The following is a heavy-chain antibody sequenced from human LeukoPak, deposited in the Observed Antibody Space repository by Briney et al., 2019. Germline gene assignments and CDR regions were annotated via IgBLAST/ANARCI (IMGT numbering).Heavy chain of an antibody. CDR3: ARDFLECSRASCLNWFDP. V-gene: IGHV3-21*04. J-gene: IGHJ5*02. Sequence: GGSLRLSCAASGFTFSSYSMNWVRQAPGKGLEWVSSISSSSSYIYYADSVKGRFTISRDNAKNSLYLQMNSLRAEDTAVYYCARDFLECSRASCLNWFDPWGQGTLVTVSS. D-gene: IGHD2-2*01. CDR2: ISSSSSYI. CDR1: GFTFSSYS.